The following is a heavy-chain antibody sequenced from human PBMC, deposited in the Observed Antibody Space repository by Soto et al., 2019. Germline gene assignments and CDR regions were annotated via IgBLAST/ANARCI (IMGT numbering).Heavy chain of an antibody. V-gene: IGHV3-30*18. Sequence: QVQLVESGGGVVQPGRSQRLSCAASGFTFSSYGMHWVRQAPGKGLEWVAVISYDGSNKYYADSVKGRFTISRDNSKNTLYLQMNSLRAEDTAVYYCAKGPCGGDCYLDYWGQGTLVTVSS. CDR2: ISYDGSNK. CDR3: AKGPCGGDCYLDY. D-gene: IGHD2-21*02. J-gene: IGHJ4*02. CDR1: GFTFSSYG.